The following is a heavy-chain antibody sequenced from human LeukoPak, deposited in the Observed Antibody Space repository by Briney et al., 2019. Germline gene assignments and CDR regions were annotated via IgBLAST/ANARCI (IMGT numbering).Heavy chain of an antibody. CDR3: ASGLRGVWIQLSGPDY. CDR1: GLDVSSNY. Sequence: GGSLRLSCAASGLDVSSNYMSWVRQAPGKGLEWVSIIYSGGSTYYADSVKGRFSISRDNSKNTLYLQMNGLRAEDTAVYYCASGLRGVWIQLSGPDYWGQGTLVTVSS. V-gene: IGHV3-53*01. D-gene: IGHD5-18*01. CDR2: IYSGGST. J-gene: IGHJ4*02.